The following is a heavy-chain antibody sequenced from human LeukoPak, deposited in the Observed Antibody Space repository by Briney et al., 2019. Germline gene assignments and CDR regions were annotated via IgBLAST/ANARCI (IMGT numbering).Heavy chain of an antibody. CDR3: AREVGA. J-gene: IGHJ5*02. V-gene: IGHV3-66*01. CDR2: TYVSGNT. CDR1: GFTFSSYA. Sequence: GGSLRLSCAASGFTFSSYAMSWVRQAPGKGLEWVSVTYVSGNTYYADSVKGRFIVSRDNSKNTLYLEMNSLRVEDTGVYYCAREVGAWGQGTLVTVSS. D-gene: IGHD1-26*01.